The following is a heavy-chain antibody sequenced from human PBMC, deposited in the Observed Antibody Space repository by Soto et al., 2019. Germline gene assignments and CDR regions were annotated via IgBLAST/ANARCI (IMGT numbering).Heavy chain of an antibody. Sequence: EVQLLESGGGLVQPGGSLRLSCAASGFTFSSYGMSWVRQAPGKGLEWVSAISRSGGSTYYADSVKGRFTISRDKSKNALYLQMNSLRAEDAAVYYCAKDSTHESGCGGDCYPRYFDYWGQGTLVTASS. J-gene: IGHJ4*02. D-gene: IGHD2-21*02. CDR1: GFTFSSYG. CDR2: ISRSGGST. V-gene: IGHV3-23*01. CDR3: AKDSTHESGCGGDCYPRYFDY.